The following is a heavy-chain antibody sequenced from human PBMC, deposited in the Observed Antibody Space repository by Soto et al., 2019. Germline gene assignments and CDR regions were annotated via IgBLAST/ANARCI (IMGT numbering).Heavy chain of an antibody. CDR2: VKSKADGGTA. D-gene: IGHD3-3*01. V-gene: IGHV3-15*07. CDR3: SSYPEIWGGHTPL. Sequence: EVQLVESGGGLVQPGGSLRLSCAASGFSITNTWMHWVRQAPGKGLEWVGRVKSKADGGTADYAAPVKGRFTVSRDDSKIPQYLQRNSLKMEDPAVYDCSSYPEIWGGHTPLWGQGTLVTVSS. J-gene: IGHJ4*02. CDR1: GFSITNTW.